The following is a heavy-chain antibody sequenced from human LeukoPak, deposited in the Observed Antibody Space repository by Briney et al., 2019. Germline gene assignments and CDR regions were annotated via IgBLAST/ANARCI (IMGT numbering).Heavy chain of an antibody. Sequence: GGSLRLSCEPSGFTLSDSWMTWVRQTPGKGQGWVANIKTDGSEKNYVDSVKGRFTISRDNAKNSLYLQMNSLRAEDTAMYYCATYSTRNAREFQSWGQGALVTVSS. CDR2: IKTDGSEK. CDR1: GFTLSDSW. CDR3: ATYSTRNAREFQS. D-gene: IGHD2/OR15-2a*01. V-gene: IGHV3-7*01. J-gene: IGHJ1*01.